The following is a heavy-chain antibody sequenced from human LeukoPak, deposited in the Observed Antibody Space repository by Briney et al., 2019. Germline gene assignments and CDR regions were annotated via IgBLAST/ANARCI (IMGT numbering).Heavy chain of an antibody. CDR1: DGSMSGSSFF. Sequence: SETLSLTCSVSDGSMSGSSFFWGFWVWIRQSPGKGLEWIGSIYNSGSTYYNPSLKSRVTISVDTSNNQFSLNLSSVAVADTAVYFCARDVGRGNWNYDSYMDVWGKGTTVTVSS. V-gene: IGHV4-39*07. CDR3: ARDVGRGNWNYDSYMDV. D-gene: IGHD1-20*01. CDR2: IYNSGST. J-gene: IGHJ6*03.